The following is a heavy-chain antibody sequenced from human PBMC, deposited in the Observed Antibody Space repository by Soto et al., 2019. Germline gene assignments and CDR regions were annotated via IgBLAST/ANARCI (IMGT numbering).Heavy chain of an antibody. V-gene: IGHV4-31*03. CDR2: IYYSGST. D-gene: IGHD3-10*01. J-gene: IGHJ5*02. Sequence: SETLSLTCTVAGGSISSGGYYWSWIRQHPGKGLEWIGYIYYSGSTYYNPSLKSRVTISVDTSKSQFSLKLSSVTAADTAVYYCATITPGSYRFDPWGQGTLVTVSS. CDR1: GGSISSGGYY. CDR3: ATITPGSYRFDP.